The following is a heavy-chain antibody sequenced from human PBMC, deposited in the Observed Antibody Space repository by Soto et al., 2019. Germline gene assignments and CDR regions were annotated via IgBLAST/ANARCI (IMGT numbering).Heavy chain of an antibody. J-gene: IGHJ4*02. Sequence: QVQLQESGPGLVKPSQTLSLTCSVSGASVRSGDYYWSCIRQAPGKGLEWIGYIYNSGGSYYHPSLKGRLTISIDTSKNQFFLKLNSVRAAETAIYYCVGTGTTDDYWGRGTLVTVSS. CDR2: IYNSGGS. V-gene: IGHV4-30-4*01. CDR1: GASVRSGDYY. CDR3: VGTGTTDDY. D-gene: IGHD1-1*01.